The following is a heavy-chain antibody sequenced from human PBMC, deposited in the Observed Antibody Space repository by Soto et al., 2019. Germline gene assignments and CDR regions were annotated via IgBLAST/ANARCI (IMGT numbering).Heavy chain of an antibody. CDR2: IIPILGIA. CDR1: GGTFSSYT. D-gene: IGHD3-22*01. V-gene: IGHV1-69*02. J-gene: IGHJ3*02. Sequence: QVQLVQSGAEVKKPGSSVKVSCKASGGTFSSYTISWVRQAPGQGLEWMGRIIPILGIANYAQKFQGRVTITADKSTSTAYMELSSLRSEDTAVYYCARLQRYYDSSGSIWGQGTMVTVSS. CDR3: ARLQRYYDSSGSI.